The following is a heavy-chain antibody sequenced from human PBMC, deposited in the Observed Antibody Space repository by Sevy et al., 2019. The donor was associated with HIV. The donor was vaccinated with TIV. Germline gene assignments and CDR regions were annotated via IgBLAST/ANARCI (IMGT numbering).Heavy chain of an antibody. CDR3: ARDRRCSSTSCLNWFDP. CDR1: GGTFSSYA. CDR2: IIPIFGTA. V-gene: IGHV1-69*13. J-gene: IGHJ5*02. Sequence: ASVKVSCKASGGTFSSYAISWVRQAPGQGLEWMGGIIPIFGTANYAQKFQGRVTITADESTSTAYMELSSLRSEETAVYYCARDRRCSSTSCLNWFDPWGQGTLVTVSS. D-gene: IGHD2-2*01.